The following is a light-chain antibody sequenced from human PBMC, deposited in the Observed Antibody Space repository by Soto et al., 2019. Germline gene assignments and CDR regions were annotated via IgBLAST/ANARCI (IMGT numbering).Light chain of an antibody. CDR2: DDS. CDR3: QVWYSSSDHPV. CDR1: NIGSKS. Sequence: SYELTQPPSVSVAPGQTARITCGGNNIGSKSVNWYQQKPGQAPVLVVYDDSDRPSRTPERFSGSNSGNTATLTISSVEARDEADYYCQVWYSSSDHPVFGGGTKLTVL. V-gene: IGLV3-21*02. J-gene: IGLJ2*01.